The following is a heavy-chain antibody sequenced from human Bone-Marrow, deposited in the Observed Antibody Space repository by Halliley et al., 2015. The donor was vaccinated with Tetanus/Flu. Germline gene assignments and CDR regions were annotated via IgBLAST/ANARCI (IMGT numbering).Heavy chain of an antibody. J-gene: IGHJ4*02. D-gene: IGHD4-17*01. V-gene: IGHV4-39*01. CDR3: ARHVASYPDYSPYFDS. CDR2: IFYSGTA. Sequence: TLSLTCTVSGDSISSSAYYWGWIRQSPGKGLEWIASIFYSGTAYYDPSLQGRVTISVDTSKNQFSLSLSSVTAAGTAVYYCARHVASYPDYSPYFDSWGQGALVTVSS. CDR1: GDSISSSAYY.